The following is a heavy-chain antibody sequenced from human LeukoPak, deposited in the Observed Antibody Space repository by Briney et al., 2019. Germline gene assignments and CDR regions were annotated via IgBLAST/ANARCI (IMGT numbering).Heavy chain of an antibody. V-gene: IGHV4-4*07. CDR1: GGSISSYY. D-gene: IGHD3-22*01. CDR3: ARDRKTYCYDSSGISYNWFDP. J-gene: IGHJ5*02. Sequence: SETLSLTCTVSGGSISSYYWSWIRQPAGKGLEWIGRIYTSGSTNYNPSLKSRVTMSVDTSKNQFSLKLSSVTAADTAVYYCARDRKTYCYDSSGISYNWFDPWGQGTLVTVSS. CDR2: IYTSGST.